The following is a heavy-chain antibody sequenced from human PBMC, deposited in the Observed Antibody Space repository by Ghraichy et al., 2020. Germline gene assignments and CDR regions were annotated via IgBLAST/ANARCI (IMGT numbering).Heavy chain of an antibody. CDR3: ATIYDSSGYYFDY. V-gene: IGHV4-61*01. J-gene: IGHJ4*02. Sequence: ESLNISCTVSGGSVSSGSYYWSWIRQPPGKGLEWIGYIYYSGSTNYNPSLKSRVTISVDTSKNQFSLKLSSVTAADTAVYYCATIYDSSGYYFDYWGQGTLVTVSS. CDR2: IYYSGST. D-gene: IGHD3-22*01. CDR1: GGSVSSGSYY.